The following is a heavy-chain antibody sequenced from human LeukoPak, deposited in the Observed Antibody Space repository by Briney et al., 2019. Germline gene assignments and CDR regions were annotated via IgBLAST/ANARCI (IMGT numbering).Heavy chain of an antibody. CDR3: ARDEVVRGVTFDY. D-gene: IGHD3-10*01. CDR2: ISSGSNYI. CDR1: GFTFSSYS. J-gene: IGHJ4*02. Sequence: PGGSLRLSCAASGFTFSSYSMNWVRQAPGKGLEWVSSISSGSNYIYYADSVKGRFTISRDNAKNSLYLQMNSLRAEDTAVYYCARDEVVRGVTFDYWGQGTLVTVSS. V-gene: IGHV3-21*01.